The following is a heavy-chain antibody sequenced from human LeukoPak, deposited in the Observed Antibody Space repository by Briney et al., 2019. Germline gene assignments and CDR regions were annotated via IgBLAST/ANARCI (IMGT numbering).Heavy chain of an antibody. D-gene: IGHD2-2*01. CDR3: AITVSHCSSTSCYGWYNWFDP. J-gene: IGHJ5*02. CDR1: GGTFSSYA. V-gene: IGHV1-69*13. CDR2: IIPIFGTA. Sequence: SVKVSCKASGGTFSSYAISWVRQAPGQGLEWMGGIIPIFGTANYAQKFQGRVTITADESTSTAYMELSSLRSEDTAVYHCAITVSHCSSTSCYGWYNWFDPWGQGTLVTVSS.